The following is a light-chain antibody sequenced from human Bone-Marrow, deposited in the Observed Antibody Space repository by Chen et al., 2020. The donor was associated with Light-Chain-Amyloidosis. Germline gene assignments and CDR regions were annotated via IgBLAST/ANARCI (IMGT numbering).Light chain of an antibody. J-gene: IGLJ3*02. CDR2: DTI. CDR3: FLSYSGAWV. Sequence: QAVVTQEHSLTVSPGGTVTLTCGSSTGHVPTSHFPYWFQQKAGQAPRTLIYDTINKQPWTPARFSASLLGGKAALTLSGALPEDEADYYCFLSYSGAWVFGGGTRLTVL. V-gene: IGLV7-46*01. CDR1: TGHVPTSHF.